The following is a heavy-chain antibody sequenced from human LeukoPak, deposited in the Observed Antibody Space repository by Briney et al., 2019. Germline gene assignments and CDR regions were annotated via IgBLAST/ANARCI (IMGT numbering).Heavy chain of an antibody. CDR3: AKTFPYGTTWYGFCDY. Sequence: GGSLRLSCAASGFTFSSYGMSWVRQAPGKGLEWVSTISGSAYNTYYADSVKGRFTISRDNSANTLYLQMNSLRAEDTAVYYCAKTFPYGTTWYGFCDYWGQGALVTVSS. V-gene: IGHV3-23*01. D-gene: IGHD3-3*01. CDR1: GFTFSSYG. J-gene: IGHJ4*02. CDR2: ISGSAYNT.